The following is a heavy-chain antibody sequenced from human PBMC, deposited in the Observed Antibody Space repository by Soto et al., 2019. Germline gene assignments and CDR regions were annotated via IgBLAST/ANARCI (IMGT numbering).Heavy chain of an antibody. Sequence: EVQLLESGGGLIQPGRSLRLSCTASGFPFSRHAMSWVRQAPGRGLEWVSSINAYNGSTYYADSVKGRFTTSRDDSRNTLYLHMNSLRAEDTAVYYCAKIYGGSYNWGQGDLVTVSS. V-gene: IGHV3-23*01. CDR3: AKIYGGSYN. J-gene: IGHJ4*02. CDR2: INAYNGST. D-gene: IGHD5-12*01. CDR1: GFPFSRHA.